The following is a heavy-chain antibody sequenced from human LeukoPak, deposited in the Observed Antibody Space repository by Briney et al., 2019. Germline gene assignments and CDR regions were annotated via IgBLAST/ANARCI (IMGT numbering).Heavy chain of an antibody. CDR3: ARGPNDYGGNSGFHY. CDR2: IYHSGST. D-gene: IGHD4-23*01. Sequence: SETLSLTCAVSGGSISSSNWWSWVRQPPGKGLEWIGEIYHSGSTNYNPSLKSRVTISVDKSKNQFSLKLSSVTAADTAVYYCARGPNDYGGNSGFHYWGQGTLVTVSS. CDR1: GGSISSSNW. J-gene: IGHJ4*02. V-gene: IGHV4-4*02.